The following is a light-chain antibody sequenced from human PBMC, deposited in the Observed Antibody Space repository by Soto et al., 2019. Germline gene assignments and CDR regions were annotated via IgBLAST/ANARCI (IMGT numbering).Light chain of an antibody. J-gene: IGKJ4*01. CDR1: QTVSKF. CDR3: QQYNNWPVT. Sequence: LSSSVGCSGAQACRASQTVSKFVNWYQQKPGKVPTLLIFTTSTLHSGVPSRFSGSGSGTEFTLTISGLQSEDFATYYCQQYNNWPVTFGGGTKVDI. V-gene: IGKV1-39*02. CDR2: TTS.